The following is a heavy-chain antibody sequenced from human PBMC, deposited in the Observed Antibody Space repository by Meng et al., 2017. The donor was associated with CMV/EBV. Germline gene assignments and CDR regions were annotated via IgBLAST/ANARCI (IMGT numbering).Heavy chain of an antibody. D-gene: IGHD1-26*01. Sequence: AYGLIFSNYAMGWVRQAPGKGLEWVSSTTGSGDSTYYADSVKGRFTISRDNSKNTLYLQMNSLRAEDTAIYYCTKGRGLLASASNYWGQGTLVTVSS. CDR1: GLIFSNYA. J-gene: IGHJ4*02. CDR2: TTGSGDST. CDR3: TKGRGLLASASNY. V-gene: IGHV3-23*01.